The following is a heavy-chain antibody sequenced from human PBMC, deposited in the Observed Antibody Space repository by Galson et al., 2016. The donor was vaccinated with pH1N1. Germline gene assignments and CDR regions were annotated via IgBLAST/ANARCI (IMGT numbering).Heavy chain of an antibody. V-gene: IGHV3-21*01. J-gene: IGHJ4*02. CDR3: ARFAGVVIQLWQPHRYYFDS. D-gene: IGHD5-18*01. Sequence: SLRLSCAASGFNFNTYTMNWVRQPPGKGLEWVSCISSSSSHMYYADSVKGRFTISRDNANNSLYLHMDSLRAEDTAVYYCARFAGVVIQLWQPHRYYFDSWGLGTLVTVSS. CDR2: ISSSSSHM. CDR1: GFNFNTYT.